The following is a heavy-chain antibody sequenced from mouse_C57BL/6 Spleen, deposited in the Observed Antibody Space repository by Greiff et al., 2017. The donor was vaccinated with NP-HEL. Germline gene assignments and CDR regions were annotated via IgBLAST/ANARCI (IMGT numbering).Heavy chain of an antibody. CDR2: INPYNGGT. V-gene: IGHV1-19*01. CDR3: ARGPNYYGSSPHYYAMDY. Sequence: EVQLQQSGPVLVKPGASVKMSCKASGYTFTDYYMNWVKQSHGKSLEWIGVINPYNGGTSYNQKFKGKATLTVDKSSSTAYMELNILTSEDSAVYYCARGPNYYGSSPHYYAMDYWGQGTSVTVSS. D-gene: IGHD1-1*01. J-gene: IGHJ4*01. CDR1: GYTFTDYY.